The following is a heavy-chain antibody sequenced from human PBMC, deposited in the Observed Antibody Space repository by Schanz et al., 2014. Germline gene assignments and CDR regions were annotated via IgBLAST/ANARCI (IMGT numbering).Heavy chain of an antibody. CDR1: GYTLTHYA. Sequence: QVQLVESGSELKKPGASVKVSCKASGYTLTHYAMNWVRQAPGQGPEWMGWINTNTGNPTYAQGFTGRFAFSMDTFVSPEYLQIGSLKTEHSAVYYCARGSLIYNSNWNDRPDHYYYAMDAWGQGPTVTVSS. CDR3: ARGSLIYNSNWNDRPDHYYYAMDA. CDR2: INTNTGNP. D-gene: IGHD1-1*01. J-gene: IGHJ6*02. V-gene: IGHV7-4-1*01.